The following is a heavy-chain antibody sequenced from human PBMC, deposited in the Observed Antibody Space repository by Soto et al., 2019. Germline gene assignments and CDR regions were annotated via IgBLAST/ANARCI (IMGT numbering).Heavy chain of an antibody. J-gene: IGHJ6*02. Sequence: PSETLSLTCAVYGGSFSGYYWSWIRQPPGKGLEWIGEINHSGSTNYNPSVKSRVTISVDTSKNQFSLKLSSVTAADTAVYYCARGDLRWKRYYYYYSGMDVWGQGTKVTVSS. CDR1: GGSFSGYY. CDR3: ARGDLRWKRYYYYYSGMDV. D-gene: IGHD4-17*01. V-gene: IGHV4-34*01. CDR2: INHSGST.